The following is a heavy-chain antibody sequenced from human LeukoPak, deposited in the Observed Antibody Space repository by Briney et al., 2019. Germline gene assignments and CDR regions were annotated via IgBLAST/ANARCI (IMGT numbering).Heavy chain of an antibody. CDR2: IKSKTDGGTT. V-gene: IGHV3-15*07. Sequence: GGSLRLSCAASGFTFSNAWMNWVRQAPGKGLEWVGPIKSKTDGGTTDYAAPVKGRFTISRDDSKNTLYLQMNSLKTEDTAVYYCTTSPSALRYCSRTSCSDYYYGMDVWGQGTTVTVSS. CDR1: GFTFSNAW. CDR3: TTSPSALRYCSRTSCSDYYYGMDV. J-gene: IGHJ6*02. D-gene: IGHD2-2*01.